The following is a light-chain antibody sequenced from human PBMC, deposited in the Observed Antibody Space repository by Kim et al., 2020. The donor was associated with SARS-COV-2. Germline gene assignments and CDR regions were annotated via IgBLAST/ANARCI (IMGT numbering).Light chain of an antibody. CDR3: NSRDNSDNHVL. V-gene: IGLV3-19*01. Sequence: ALGQTVRITCQGDSLRSYYATCYQQKPRQAPLLVIYGKNNRPSGIPDRFSGSSSGSTASLTITGAQAEDEADYYCNSRDNSDNHVLFGGGTQLTVL. CDR2: GKN. CDR1: SLRSYY. J-gene: IGLJ2*01.